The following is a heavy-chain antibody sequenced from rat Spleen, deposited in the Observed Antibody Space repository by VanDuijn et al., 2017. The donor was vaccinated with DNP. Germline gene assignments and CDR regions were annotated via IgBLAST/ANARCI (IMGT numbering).Heavy chain of an antibody. CDR1: GFTFSDYN. CDR2: IIYDGSST. J-gene: IGHJ3*01. Sequence: EVQLVESGGGLVLPGRSLTLSCAASGFTFSDYNLAWVRQAPMKGLEWVATIIYDGSSTYYGDSVKGRFTISRDNAKSTLYLQMDSLRSEDTATYYCVRRGGKGLFAYWGQGTLVTVSS. CDR3: VRRGGKGLFAY. V-gene: IGHV5-7*01.